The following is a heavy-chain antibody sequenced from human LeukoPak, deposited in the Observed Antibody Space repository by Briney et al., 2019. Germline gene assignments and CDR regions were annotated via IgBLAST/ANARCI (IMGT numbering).Heavy chain of an antibody. J-gene: IGHJ1*01. CDR2: ISSSGSII. D-gene: IGHD2-2*01. CDR1: GFTFSDYY. Sequence: PGGSLRLSCAASGFTFSDYYMSWIRQAPGKGLEWVSYISSSGSIIDYADSVRGRFTISRDNAKNSLYLQMNSLRAEDTAVYYCTSPPIGSCSTTSCLQYFEQWGQGTLVTVSS. V-gene: IGHV3-11*04. CDR3: TSPPIGSCSTTSCLQYFEQ.